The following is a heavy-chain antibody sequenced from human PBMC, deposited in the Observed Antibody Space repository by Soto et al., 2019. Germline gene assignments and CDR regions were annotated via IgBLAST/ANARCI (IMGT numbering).Heavy chain of an antibody. D-gene: IGHD3-10*01. CDR3: ARPPLSSFGKSAIDV. CDR2: IYPGDSDT. J-gene: IGHJ6*02. V-gene: IGHV5-51*01. Sequence: GESLKISCKGSGYSFTSYGIGWVRQMPGKGLEWMGIIYPGDSDTRYSPSFQGQVTISADKSISTAYLQWSSLKASDTAMYYCARPPLSSFGKSAIDVWGQGTTVTVS. CDR1: GYSFTSYG.